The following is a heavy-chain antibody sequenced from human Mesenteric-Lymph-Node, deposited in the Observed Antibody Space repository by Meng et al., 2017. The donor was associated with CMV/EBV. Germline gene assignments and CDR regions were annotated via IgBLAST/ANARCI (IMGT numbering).Heavy chain of an antibody. Sequence: SGDSISTTNWWSWVRQPPGKGLEWIGEIYHSGRTNYNPSLKSRVTMLVDKSDNQFSLTLSSVTAADTAVYYCARDNSYGSGTSVDYWGQGTMVTVSS. CDR3: ARDNSYGSGTSVDY. V-gene: IGHV4-4*02. D-gene: IGHD3-10*01. J-gene: IGHJ4*02. CDR2: IYHSGRT. CDR1: GDSISTTNW.